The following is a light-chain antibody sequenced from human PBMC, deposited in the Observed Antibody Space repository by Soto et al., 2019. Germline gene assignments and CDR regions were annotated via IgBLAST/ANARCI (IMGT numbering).Light chain of an antibody. Sequence: EIVMTQSPATLSVSPGERATLSCRASQSVSSNLAWYQQKPGQAPRLLIYGASTRATGIPARFSGSGSGTEFTLTISSLQYEDFAVYYCQQYNNCPSYTFGQGTKLAIK. V-gene: IGKV3-15*01. CDR1: QSVSSN. CDR2: GAS. J-gene: IGKJ2*01. CDR3: QQYNNCPSYT.